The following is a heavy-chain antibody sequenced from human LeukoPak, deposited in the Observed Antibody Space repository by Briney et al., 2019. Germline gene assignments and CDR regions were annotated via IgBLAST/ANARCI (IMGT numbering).Heavy chain of an antibody. CDR3: ARAPVWTGYYYYMDV. D-gene: IGHD3/OR15-3a*01. CDR2: IIPIFGTA. V-gene: IGHV1-69*06. Sequence: SVKVSCKASGYTFTSYGISWVRQAPGQGLEWMGGIIPIFGTANYAQKFQGRATITADKSTSTAYMELSSLRSEDTAVYYCARAPVWTGYYYYMDVWGKGTTVTVSS. CDR1: GYTFTSYG. J-gene: IGHJ6*03.